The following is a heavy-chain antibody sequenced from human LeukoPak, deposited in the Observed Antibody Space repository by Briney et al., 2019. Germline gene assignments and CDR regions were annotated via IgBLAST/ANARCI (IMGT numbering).Heavy chain of an antibody. V-gene: IGHV3-21*01. D-gene: IGHD3-22*01. CDR2: ISSSSSYI. CDR1: GFTFSSYS. CDR3: ATQLRYYYDSSGYWVC. J-gene: IGHJ4*02. Sequence: GGSPRLSCAASGFTFSSYSMNWVRQAPGKGLEWVSSISSSSSYIYYADSVKGRFTISRDNAKNSLYLQMNSLRAEDTAVYYCATQLRYYYDSSGYWVCWGQGTLVTVSS.